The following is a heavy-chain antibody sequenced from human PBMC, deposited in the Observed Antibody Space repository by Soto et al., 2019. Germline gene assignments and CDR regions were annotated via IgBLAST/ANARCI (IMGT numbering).Heavy chain of an antibody. Sequence: SETLSLTCAVYGGSFGDYYWSWIRQSPGKGLESIGEIDHTGSTNHNPSLKSRVTISVDTSKNHFSLKVGSVTAADTAVYYCASSSLYGMDVWGQGTTVTVSS. CDR3: ASSSLYGMDV. J-gene: IGHJ6*02. V-gene: IGHV4-34*01. CDR2: IDHTGST. CDR1: GGSFGDYY.